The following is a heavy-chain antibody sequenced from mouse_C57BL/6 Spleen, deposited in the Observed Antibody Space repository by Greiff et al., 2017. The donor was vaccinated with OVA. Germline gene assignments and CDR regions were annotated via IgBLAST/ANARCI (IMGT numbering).Heavy chain of an antibody. CDR1: GYSITSGYY. Sequence: VQLKESGPGLVKPSQSLSLTCSVTGYSITSGYYWNWIRQFPGNKLEWMGYISYDGSNNYNPSLKNRISITRDTSKNQFFLKLNSVTTEDTATYYCARGGGYGNYGYWGQGTTLTVSS. V-gene: IGHV3-6*01. CDR3: ARGGGYGNYGY. J-gene: IGHJ2*01. D-gene: IGHD2-1*01. CDR2: ISYDGSN.